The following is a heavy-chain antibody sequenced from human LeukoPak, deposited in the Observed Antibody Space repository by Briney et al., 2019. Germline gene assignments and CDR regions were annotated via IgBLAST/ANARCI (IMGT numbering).Heavy chain of an antibody. J-gene: IGHJ4*02. CDR3: ATFCGGDCSLPNDY. Sequence: GGSLRFSCAASGFTFSSYWMSWVRQAPGKGLEWVANIKQDGSEKYYVDSVKGRFTISRDNAKNSLYLQMNSLGAEDTAVYYCATFCGGDCSLPNDYWGQGTLVTVSS. CDR1: GFTFSSYW. CDR2: IKQDGSEK. D-gene: IGHD2-21*02. V-gene: IGHV3-7*01.